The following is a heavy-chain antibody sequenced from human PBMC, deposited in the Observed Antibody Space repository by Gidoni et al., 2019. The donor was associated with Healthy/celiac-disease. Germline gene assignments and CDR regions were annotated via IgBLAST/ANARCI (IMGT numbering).Heavy chain of an antibody. V-gene: IGHV7-4-1*02. D-gene: IGHD2-2*01. CDR2: INTNTGNP. CDR1: GYTFTSYA. Sequence: QVQLVQSGSELKKPGASVKVSCKASGYTFTSYAMNWVRQAPGQGLEWMGWINTNTGNPTYAQGFTGRFVFSLDTSVSTAYLQISSLKAEDTAVYYCAREPSIDIVVVPAAKSSDGMDVWGQGTTVTVSS. J-gene: IGHJ6*02. CDR3: AREPSIDIVVVPAAKSSDGMDV.